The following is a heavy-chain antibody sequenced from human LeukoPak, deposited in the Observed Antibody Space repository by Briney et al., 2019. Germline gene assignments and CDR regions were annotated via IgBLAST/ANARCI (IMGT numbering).Heavy chain of an antibody. CDR2: IIPIFGTA. D-gene: IGHD5-12*01. CDR3: ARDNSVGDSAWWFDP. V-gene: IGHV1-69*05. Sequence: SVKVSCKASGGTFSSYAISWVRQAPGQGLEWMGGIIPIFGTANYAQKFQGRVTMTRDMATSTDYMEVSSLRSEDTAVYYCARDNSVGDSAWWFDPWGQGTLVTVSS. CDR1: GGTFSSYA. J-gene: IGHJ5*02.